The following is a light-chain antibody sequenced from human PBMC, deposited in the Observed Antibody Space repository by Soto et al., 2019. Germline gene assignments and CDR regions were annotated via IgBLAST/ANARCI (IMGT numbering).Light chain of an antibody. J-gene: IGKJ2*01. V-gene: IGKV1-39*01. Sequence: DILMTQSPSSLSASVGDRVTIVCRASQSITNYLNWYQQKPEKAPKLLIHGASSLQSGVPSRFSGSGSGTDFTLTISSLQPEDFATYYCQQRYNTPYTFGQGTKLEI. CDR3: QQRYNTPYT. CDR2: GAS. CDR1: QSITNY.